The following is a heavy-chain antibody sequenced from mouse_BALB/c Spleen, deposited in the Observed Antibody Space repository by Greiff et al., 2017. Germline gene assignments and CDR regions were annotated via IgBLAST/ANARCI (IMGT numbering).Heavy chain of an antibody. V-gene: IGHV3-2*02. Sequence: VQLQQSGPGLVKPSQSLSLTCTVTGYSITSDYAWNWIRQFPGNKLEWMGYISYSGSTSYNPSLKSRISITRDTSKNQFFLQLNSVTTEDTATYYCARDRYDGAYWGQGTLVTVSA. CDR1: GYSITSDYA. CDR2: ISYSGST. J-gene: IGHJ3*01. CDR3: ARDRYDGAY. D-gene: IGHD2-14*01.